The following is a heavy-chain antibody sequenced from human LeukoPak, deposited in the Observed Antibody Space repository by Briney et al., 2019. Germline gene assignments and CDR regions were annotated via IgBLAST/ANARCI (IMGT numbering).Heavy chain of an antibody. CDR1: GGSFNGYY. D-gene: IGHD5/OR15-5a*01. J-gene: IGHJ4*02. Sequence: SETLSLTCAVYGGSFNGYYWSWIRQPPGKGLEWIGEINHSGSTNYNPSLKSRVTISVDTSKNQFSLKLSSVTAADTAVYYCAGQYTVYDPFDQWGQGTLVTVSS. CDR3: AGQYTVYDPFDQ. CDR2: INHSGST. V-gene: IGHV4-34*01.